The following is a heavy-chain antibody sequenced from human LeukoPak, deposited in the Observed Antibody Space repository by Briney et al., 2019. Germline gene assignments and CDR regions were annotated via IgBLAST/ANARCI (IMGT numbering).Heavy chain of an antibody. CDR3: ARDTSGSYAGGAFDY. V-gene: IGHV1-69*13. CDR2: IIPIFGTA. D-gene: IGHD1-26*01. CDR1: GGTFSNYA. Sequence: SVKVSCKASGGTFSNYAVSWVRQAPGQGLEWMGGIIPIFGTANYAQKFQGRVTITADESTSTAYMELSSLRSEDTAVYYCARDTSGSYAGGAFDYWGQGTLVTVSS. J-gene: IGHJ4*02.